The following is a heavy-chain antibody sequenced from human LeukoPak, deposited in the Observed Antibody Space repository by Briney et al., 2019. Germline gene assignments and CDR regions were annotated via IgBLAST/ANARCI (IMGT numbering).Heavy chain of an antibody. Sequence: GGFLRLSCAASAFTFSTYSMNWVRQAPGKGLEWVSYISSSGSTIYYADSVKGRFTISRDNAKNSLYLQMNSLRAEDTAVYYCAELGITMIGGVWGKGTTVTISS. J-gene: IGHJ6*04. CDR2: ISSSGSTI. V-gene: IGHV3-48*04. CDR3: AELGITMIGGV. CDR1: AFTFSTYS. D-gene: IGHD3-10*02.